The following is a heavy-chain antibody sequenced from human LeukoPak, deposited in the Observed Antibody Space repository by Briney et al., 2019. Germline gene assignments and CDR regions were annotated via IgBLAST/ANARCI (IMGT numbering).Heavy chain of an antibody. Sequence: PSETLSLTCAVSGGAFSDYYWSWIRQPPGKGLEWIGEINDGGSTNYNPSLKSRVTISIDTSMNQFSLKLSSVTAADTALYYCARGGYYGLFDPWGQGTLVTVSS. CDR3: ARGGYYGLFDP. CDR2: INDGGST. J-gene: IGHJ5*02. V-gene: IGHV4-34*01. CDR1: GGAFSDYY. D-gene: IGHD3-10*01.